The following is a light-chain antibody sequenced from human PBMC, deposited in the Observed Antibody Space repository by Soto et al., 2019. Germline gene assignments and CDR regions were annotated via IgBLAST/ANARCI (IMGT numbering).Light chain of an antibody. CDR1: QDISNY. J-gene: IGKJ2*01. Sequence: DIQMTQSPSSLSASVGDRVTITCQASQDISNYLNWYQQKPGKAPKLLIYDASNLETGVPSRFSGSGSGTDFTFTISSLQPEDIATYYSQQYDNLLMYTFGQGTKLEIK. CDR2: DAS. V-gene: IGKV1-33*01. CDR3: QQYDNLLMYT.